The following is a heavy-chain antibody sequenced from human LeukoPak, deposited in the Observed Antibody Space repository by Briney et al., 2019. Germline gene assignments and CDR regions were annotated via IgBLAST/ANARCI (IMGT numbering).Heavy chain of an antibody. D-gene: IGHD2-15*01. Sequence: GGSLRLSCAASGFTFSSYSMNWVRQAPGKGLEWVSSISSSSSYIYYADSVKGRFTISRDNAKSSLYLQMNSLRAEDTAVYYCARVDGSLFAYFDYWGQGTLVTVSS. J-gene: IGHJ4*02. CDR3: ARVDGSLFAYFDY. CDR1: GFTFSSYS. V-gene: IGHV3-21*01. CDR2: ISSSSSYI.